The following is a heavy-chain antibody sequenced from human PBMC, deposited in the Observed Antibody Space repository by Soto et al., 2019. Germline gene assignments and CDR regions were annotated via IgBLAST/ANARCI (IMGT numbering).Heavy chain of an antibody. CDR3: ARDAGLGYCSSTSCSHYYGMDV. CDR1: GGTFSSYA. CDR2: IIPIFGTA. Sequence: ASVKVSCKASGGTFSSYAISWVRQAPGQGLEWMGGIIPIFGTANYAQKFQGRVTITADESTSTAYMELSSLRSEDTAVYYCARDAGLGYCSSTSCSHYYGMDVWGQGTTVTVSS. V-gene: IGHV1-69*13. J-gene: IGHJ6*02. D-gene: IGHD2-2*01.